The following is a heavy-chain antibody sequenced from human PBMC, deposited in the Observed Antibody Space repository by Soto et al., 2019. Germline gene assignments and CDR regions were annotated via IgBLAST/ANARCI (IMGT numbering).Heavy chain of an antibody. J-gene: IGHJ4*02. CDR2: ISGSGGST. V-gene: IGHV3-23*01. Sequence: GGSLRLSCAASGFTFSNLAMSWVRQAPGKGLEWVSAISGSGGSTYYADSVKGRFTISRDNSKNTLYLQMNSLRAEDTAVYYCAKDRESSGWYYSPFDYWGQGTLVTVSS. D-gene: IGHD6-19*01. CDR1: GFTFSNLA. CDR3: AKDRESSGWYYSPFDY.